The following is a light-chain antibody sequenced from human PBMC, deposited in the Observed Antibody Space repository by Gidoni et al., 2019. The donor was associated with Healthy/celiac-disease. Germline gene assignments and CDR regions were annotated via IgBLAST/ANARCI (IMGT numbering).Light chain of an antibody. CDR2: AAS. CDR3: QQSYSTLTWT. V-gene: IGKV1-39*01. CDR1: QSISSY. J-gene: IGKJ1*01. Sequence: DIQMTQSPSSLSASVGDIVTITCRARQSISSYLNWYQQKPGKAPKLLIYAASSLQSGVPSRFSGSGSGTDFTLTISSLQPEDFATYYCQQSYSTLTWTFGQGTKVEIK.